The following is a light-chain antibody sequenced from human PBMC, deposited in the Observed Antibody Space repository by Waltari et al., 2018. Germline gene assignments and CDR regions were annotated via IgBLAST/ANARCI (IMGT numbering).Light chain of an antibody. CDR3: QTGGHGTWV. V-gene: IGLV4-69*01. Sequence: LLLPQPPSPSPPLGASVTRTCPRIRRHSCTVIAWLQQQPEKGPRYLMKVNSDGNHSKGDKIPDRFSGSSSGTEHYLTISSLQSEDEADYYCQTGGHGTWVFGGGTKLTVL. CDR2: VNSDGNH. CDR1: RRHSCTV. J-gene: IGLJ3*02.